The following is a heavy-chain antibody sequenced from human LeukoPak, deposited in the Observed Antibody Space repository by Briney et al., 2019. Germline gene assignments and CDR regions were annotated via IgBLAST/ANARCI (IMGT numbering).Heavy chain of an antibody. V-gene: IGHV1-3*01. Sequence: ASVKVSCKASGDTTKTNALVWLRQAPGQSPEWMGWISAGSGNTKYSQKFQDRITITRDTSARTTYMELSSLTSRDTAVYYCARERDDDAFDIWGQGTMVTVSS. CDR1: GDTTKTNA. J-gene: IGHJ3*02. CDR3: ARERDDDAFDI. CDR2: ISAGSGNT.